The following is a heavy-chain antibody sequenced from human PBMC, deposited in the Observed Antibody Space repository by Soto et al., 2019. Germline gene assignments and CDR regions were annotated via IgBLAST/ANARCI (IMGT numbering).Heavy chain of an antibody. CDR2: VNGDSGNT. CDR1: GYTFSNYG. CDR3: ARGTGLNDGSDL. V-gene: IGHV1-18*01. Sequence: QVHLVQSGGEVKKPGASVKISCQTSGYTFSNYGITWVRQAPGQGLEWAGWVNGDSGNTNYAQNMEGRVTMTTDASTATADMALRNLRSDDTATYYCARGTGLNDGSDLWGQGTVVSVSS. J-gene: IGHJ3*01.